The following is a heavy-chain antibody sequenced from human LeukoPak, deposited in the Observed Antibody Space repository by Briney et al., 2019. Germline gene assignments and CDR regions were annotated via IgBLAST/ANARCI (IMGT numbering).Heavy chain of an antibody. CDR1: GFTFSYYG. V-gene: IGHV3-49*04. CDR2: IRSKVYGGTP. D-gene: IGHD3-3*01. Sequence: GGSLRLSCAASGFTFSYYGLHWVRQAPGKGLEGVAFIRSKVYGGTPQYAASVKDKFTISRDDDKRVAYLQMNSRKNEDTAVYFRTTLDSRFDPWGQGTLVTVSP. J-gene: IGHJ5*02. CDR3: TTLDSRFDP.